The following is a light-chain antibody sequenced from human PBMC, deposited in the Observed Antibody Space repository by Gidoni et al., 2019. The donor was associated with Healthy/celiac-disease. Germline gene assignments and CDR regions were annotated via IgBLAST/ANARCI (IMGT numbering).Light chain of an antibody. J-gene: IGKJ5*01. CDR2: WAS. V-gene: IGKV4-1*01. CDR3: EQYYSTPIT. Sequence: DIVMTQSPDSLAVSLGERATINCKSSQSVLYSSNNKNYLAWYQQKPGQPPKLLIYWASTRESGVPDRFSGSGSGTDVTLTISSLQAEDVAVYYCEQYYSTPITFGQXTRLEIK. CDR1: QSVLYSSNNKNY.